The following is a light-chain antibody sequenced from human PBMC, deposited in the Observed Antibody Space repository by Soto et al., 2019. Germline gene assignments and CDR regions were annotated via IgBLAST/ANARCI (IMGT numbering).Light chain of an antibody. CDR1: QSVSINY. J-gene: IGKJ2*03. CDR2: GTS. Sequence: IVLTHYPGTLSLSLGERATLSCRASQSVSINYLAWYQQKPGQAPSLLIYGTSSRATGIPDRFSGSGSGTDFTLTISRLEPEDFAVYYCQQYGNSPRYSFGQGTKLEIK. V-gene: IGKV3-20*01. CDR3: QQYGNSPRYS.